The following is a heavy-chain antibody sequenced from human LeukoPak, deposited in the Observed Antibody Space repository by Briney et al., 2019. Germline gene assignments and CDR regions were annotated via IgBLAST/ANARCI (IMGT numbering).Heavy chain of an antibody. Sequence: SSETLSLTCTVSGXSISSYFWSWIRQPPGKGLEWIGYVYYSGSTNYNPSLKSRVTISVDTSKKQFSLKLSSATAADTAVYYCARVLDLSKRGLDAFDIWGQGTMVTVSS. V-gene: IGHV4-59*01. CDR2: VYYSGST. CDR1: GXSISSYF. D-gene: IGHD3-16*01. J-gene: IGHJ3*02. CDR3: ARVLDLSKRGLDAFDI.